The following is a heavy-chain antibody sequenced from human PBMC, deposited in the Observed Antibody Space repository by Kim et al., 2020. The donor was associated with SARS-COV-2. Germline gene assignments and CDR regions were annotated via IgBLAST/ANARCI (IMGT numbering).Heavy chain of an antibody. Sequence: GSEKHYGDSVKGRFTISRDNAKNSLYRQMNSLRAEDTAVYYCARSGSECDYWGQGTLVTVSS. D-gene: IGHD1-26*01. J-gene: IGHJ4*02. CDR3: ARSGSECDY. CDR2: GSEK. V-gene: IGHV3-7*03.